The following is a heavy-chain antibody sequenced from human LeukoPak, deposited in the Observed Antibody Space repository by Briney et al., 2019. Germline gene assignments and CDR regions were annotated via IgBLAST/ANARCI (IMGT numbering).Heavy chain of an antibody. D-gene: IGHD6-19*01. J-gene: IGHJ4*02. Sequence: NPSETLSLTCTVSGGSISSYYWSWIRQPPGKGLEWIGYIYYSGSTNYNPSLKSRVTISVDTSKNQFSLKLSSVTAADTAVYYCARHLGREAAVAVHTALDYWGQGTLVTVSS. CDR1: GGSISSYY. CDR2: IYYSGST. V-gene: IGHV4-59*08. CDR3: ARHLGREAAVAVHTALDY.